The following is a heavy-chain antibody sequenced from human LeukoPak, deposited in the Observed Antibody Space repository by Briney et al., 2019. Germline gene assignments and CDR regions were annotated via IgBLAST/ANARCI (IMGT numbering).Heavy chain of an antibody. D-gene: IGHD4-17*01. V-gene: IGHV4-59*08. CDR3: ARHAPMTTYHY. J-gene: IGHJ4*02. CDR2: ISYSGST. Sequence: SETLSLTCTVSGGSISSYYWSWIRQPPGKELEWIGYISYSGSTSYSPSLKSRVTISVDTSKNQFSLKLSSVTAADTAVYYCARHAPMTTYHYWGEGTLVTVSS. CDR1: GGSISSYY.